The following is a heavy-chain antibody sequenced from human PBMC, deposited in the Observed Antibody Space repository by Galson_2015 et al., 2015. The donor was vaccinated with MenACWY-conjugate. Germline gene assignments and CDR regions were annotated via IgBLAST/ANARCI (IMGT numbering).Heavy chain of an antibody. D-gene: IGHD6-6*01. CDR3: ARSSAGPPIAARGPSLDY. J-gene: IGHJ4*02. Sequence: SVKVSCKASGGTFSSYAISWVRQAPGQGLEWMGGIIPIFGTANYAQKFQGRVTTTADKSTSTAYMELSSLRSEDTAVYYCARSSAGPPIAARGPSLDYWGQGTLVTVSS. V-gene: IGHV1-69*06. CDR2: IIPIFGTA. CDR1: GGTFSSYA.